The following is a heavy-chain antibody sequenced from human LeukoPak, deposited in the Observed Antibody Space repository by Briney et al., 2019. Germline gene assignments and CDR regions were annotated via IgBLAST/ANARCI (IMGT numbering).Heavy chain of an antibody. CDR1: GFTFSSYA. CDR3: AKGTYCGGDCYYFDY. D-gene: IGHD2-21*01. J-gene: IGHJ4*02. CDR2: ISASGGST. V-gene: IGHV3-23*01. Sequence: GGSLRLSCEASGFTFSSYAMSWVRQAPGKGLEWVSAISASGGSTYYADSVKGRLTISRDNSKNTLYLQMNSLRAEDTAVYYCAKGTYCGGDCYYFDYWGQGTPVTVSS.